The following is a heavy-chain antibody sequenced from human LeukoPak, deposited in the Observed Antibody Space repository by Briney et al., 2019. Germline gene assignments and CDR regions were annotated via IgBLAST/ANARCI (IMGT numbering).Heavy chain of an antibody. V-gene: IGHV1-18*04. J-gene: IGHJ3*02. CDR3: ARGLQENLAWLQAFSAFDI. CDR2: ISAYNGNT. CDR1: GYTFTGYY. Sequence: ASVKVSCKASGYTFTGYYIHWVRQAPGQGLEWMGWISAYNGNTNYAQKLQGRVTMTTDTSTSTAYMELRSLRSDDTAVYYCARGLQENLAWLQAFSAFDIWGQGTMVTVSS. D-gene: IGHD5-12*01.